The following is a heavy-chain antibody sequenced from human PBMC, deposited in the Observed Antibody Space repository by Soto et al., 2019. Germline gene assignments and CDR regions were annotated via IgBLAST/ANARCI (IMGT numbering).Heavy chain of an antibody. CDR2: IIPIFGTA. V-gene: IGHV1-69*01. D-gene: IGHD4-17*01. CDR1: GGTFSSYA. Sequence: QVQLVQSGAEMKKPGSSVKVSCKASGGTFSSYAISWVRQAPGQGLEWMGGIIPIFGTANYAQKFQGRVTITADESTSTAYMELSSVRSEVTAVYYCARVWDDYGVPNWFDPWGQVTLVTVSS. J-gene: IGHJ5*02. CDR3: ARVWDDYGVPNWFDP.